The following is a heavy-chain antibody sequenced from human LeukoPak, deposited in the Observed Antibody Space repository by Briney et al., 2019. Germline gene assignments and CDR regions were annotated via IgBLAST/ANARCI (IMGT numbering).Heavy chain of an antibody. J-gene: IGHJ3*02. V-gene: IGHV4-34*01. CDR2: INHSGST. Sequence: SETLSLTCAVYGGSFSGYYWSWIRQPPGKGLEWIGEINHSGSTNYNPSLKSRVTISVDTSKNQFSLKLSSVTAADTAVYYCARWDPFDAFVIWGQGTMVTVSS. CDR1: GGSFSGYY. D-gene: IGHD1-26*01. CDR3: ARWDPFDAFVI.